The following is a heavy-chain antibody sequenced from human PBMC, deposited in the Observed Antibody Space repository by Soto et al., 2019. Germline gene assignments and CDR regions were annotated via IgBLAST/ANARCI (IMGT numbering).Heavy chain of an antibody. CDR1: GYTFTSFG. CDR3: TRDLFFISPTTLTTDAY. CDR2: ISPEGDKA. V-gene: IGHV1-18*01. Sequence: VQLVQSGAEVKKPGASVRVSCKASGYTFTSFGLSWVRQAPGQGPEWMGWISPEGDKATYAHKFQGRITMATDTSETTAYMDLRGLRSDDTAVYYCTRDLFFISPTTLTTDAYWGQGTLVSVS. J-gene: IGHJ4*02. D-gene: IGHD1-1*01.